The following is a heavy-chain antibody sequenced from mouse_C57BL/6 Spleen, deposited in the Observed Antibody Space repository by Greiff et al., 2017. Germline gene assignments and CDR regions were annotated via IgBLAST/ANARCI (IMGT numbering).Heavy chain of an antibody. J-gene: IGHJ2*01. V-gene: IGHV1-64*01. CDR2: IHPNSGST. CDR1: GYTFTSYW. CDR3: ARRNLGGGSYGY. D-gene: IGHD1-1*02. Sequence: QVQLQQPGAELVKPGASVKLSCKASGYTFTSYWMHWVKQRPGQGLEWIGMIHPNSGSTNYNEKFKSKATLTVDKSSSTAYMQLSSLTSEDSAVYYCARRNLGGGSYGYWGQGTTLTVSS.